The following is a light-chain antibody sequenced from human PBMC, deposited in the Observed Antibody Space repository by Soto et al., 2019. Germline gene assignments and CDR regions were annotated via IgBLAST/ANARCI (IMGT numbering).Light chain of an antibody. CDR3: QSFDSSLRVV. CDR1: TSNIGAGYD. CDR2: DNR. Sequence: QAVVTQPPSVSGAPGQRVTISCTGSTSNIGAGYDVHWYQQLPGTVPRVLIYDNRKRPSGVPDRFSGSKSGTSASLAITGLQAEDEADYYCQSFDSSLRVVFGGGTKLTVL. V-gene: IGLV1-40*01. J-gene: IGLJ2*01.